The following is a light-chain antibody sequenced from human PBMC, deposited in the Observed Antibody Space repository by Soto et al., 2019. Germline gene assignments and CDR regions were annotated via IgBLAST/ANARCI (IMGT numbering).Light chain of an antibody. Sequence: QSVLTQPPSVAGAPGQRVTISCTGSSSNIGAGYDVHWYQQLPGTAPKLLISGNSNRPSGVPDRFSGSKSGTSASLAITGLQAEDEADYYCQSYDSSLSHVVFGGGTKLTVL. V-gene: IGLV1-40*01. CDR3: QSYDSSLSHVV. J-gene: IGLJ2*01. CDR1: SSNIGAGYD. CDR2: GNS.